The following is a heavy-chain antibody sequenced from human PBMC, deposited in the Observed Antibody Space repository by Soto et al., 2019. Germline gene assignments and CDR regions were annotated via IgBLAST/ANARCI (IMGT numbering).Heavy chain of an antibody. V-gene: IGHV4-59*08. CDR2: IYYSGST. CDR1: GGSISRYY. CDR3: ARLDGSVGELLGEDYWDFDL. Sequence: QVQLQESGPGLVKPSETLSLTCTVSGGSISRYYWSWIRQPPGKGLEWIGYIYYSGSTNYNPSLMNRVTISVDPSQSQFALKHSSVTAADTAVYYWARLDGSVGELLGEDYWDFDLWGRGTLVTVSS. D-gene: IGHD3-10*01. J-gene: IGHJ2*01.